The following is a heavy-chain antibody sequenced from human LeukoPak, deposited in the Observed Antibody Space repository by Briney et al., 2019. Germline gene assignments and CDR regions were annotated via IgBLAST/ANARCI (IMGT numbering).Heavy chain of an antibody. V-gene: IGHV4-59*01. CDR1: GGSISSYS. D-gene: IGHD1-26*01. Sequence: KPSETLSLTCTISGGSISSYSWSWIRQPPGKGLEWIGFIYYSGSTNYNPSLKSRVTISVDTSKNHFSLKLSSVTAADTAVYYCAGDPSGNNWFDPWGQGTLVTVSS. CDR2: IYYSGST. J-gene: IGHJ5*02. CDR3: AGDPSGNNWFDP.